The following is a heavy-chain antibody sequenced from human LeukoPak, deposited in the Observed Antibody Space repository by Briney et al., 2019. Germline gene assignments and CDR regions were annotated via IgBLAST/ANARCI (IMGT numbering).Heavy chain of an antibody. D-gene: IGHD3-10*01. CDR1: GFTFSSYT. Sequence: TGGSLRLSCAASGFTFSSYTINWVRQAPGKGLEWVSSISGSSYYIYYADSVRGRFTISRDNAKNSLYLQMNSLRAEDTAVYYCARGDLFTFDYWGQGTLVTVSS. CDR3: ARGDLFTFDY. J-gene: IGHJ4*02. CDR2: ISGSSYYI. V-gene: IGHV3-21*01.